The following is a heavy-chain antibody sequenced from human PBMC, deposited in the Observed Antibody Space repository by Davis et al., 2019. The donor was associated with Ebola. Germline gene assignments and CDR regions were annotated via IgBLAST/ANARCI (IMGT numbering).Heavy chain of an antibody. D-gene: IGHD3-22*01. Sequence: GESLKISCAASGSTFSDHYMDWVRQAPGRGLEWVSVLRAADDSYYADSVKGRFTISRDNSQNMVYLQMNSLRAEDTGIYYCAGRGGYLVHYWGRGTQVTVSS. CDR3: AGRGGYLVHY. V-gene: IGHV3-53*01. CDR1: GSTFSDHY. J-gene: IGHJ4*02. CDR2: LRAADDS.